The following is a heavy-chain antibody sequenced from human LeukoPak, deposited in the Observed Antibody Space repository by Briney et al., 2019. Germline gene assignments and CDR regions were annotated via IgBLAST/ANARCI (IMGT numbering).Heavy chain of an antibody. D-gene: IGHD2-2*01. CDR3: ARDLDQLLRGWYYFDY. J-gene: IGHJ4*02. Sequence: GGSLRLSCAASGFTFSSYWMSWVRQAPGKGLEWVANIKQDGSEKYYVDSVKGRFTISRDNAKNSLYLQMNSLRAEDTAVYYCARDLDQLLRGWYYFDYWGQGTLVTVSS. CDR2: IKQDGSEK. V-gene: IGHV3-7*01. CDR1: GFTFSSYW.